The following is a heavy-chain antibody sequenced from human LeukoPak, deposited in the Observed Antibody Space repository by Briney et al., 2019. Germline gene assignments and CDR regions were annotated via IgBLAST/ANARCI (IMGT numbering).Heavy chain of an antibody. J-gene: IGHJ3*02. CDR3: ARYRIDLGYCSGGNCFANAFDI. D-gene: IGHD2-15*01. CDR1: SGSISSGGYY. Sequence: PSETLSLTCTVSSGSISSGGYYWAWIRQHPGKGLEWIVYIYYSGTTYYNPSLNSRVTISIDTSKNQFSLKLSSVTPADTAVYYCARYRIDLGYCSGGNCFANAFDIWGQGTMVTVSS. V-gene: IGHV4-31*03. CDR2: IYYSGTT.